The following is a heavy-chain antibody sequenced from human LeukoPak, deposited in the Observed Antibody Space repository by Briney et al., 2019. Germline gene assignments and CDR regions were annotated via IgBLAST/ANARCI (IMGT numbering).Heavy chain of an antibody. CDR2: INTNTGNP. J-gene: IGHJ3*02. D-gene: IGHD3-10*01. Sequence: ASVKVSCKASGYTFTSYAMNWVRQAPGQGLEWMGWINTNTGNPTYAQGFTGRFVFSLDTSVSTAYLQISSLKAEDTAVYYCARVVRGVITPYAFDIWGQGTMVTVSS. CDR3: ARVVRGVITPYAFDI. V-gene: IGHV7-4-1*02. CDR1: GYTFTSYA.